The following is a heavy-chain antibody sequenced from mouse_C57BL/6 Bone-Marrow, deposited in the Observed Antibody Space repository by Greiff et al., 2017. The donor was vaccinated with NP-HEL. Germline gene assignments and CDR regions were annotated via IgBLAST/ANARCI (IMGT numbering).Heavy chain of an antibody. V-gene: IGHV5-12*01. CDR2: ISNGGGST. D-gene: IGHD1-1*01. CDR3: ARHGLLLAMDY. Sequence: EVQGVESGGGLVQPGGSLKLSCAASGFTFSDYYMYWVRQTPEKRLEWVAYISNGGGSTYYPDTVKGRFTISRDNAKNTLYLQMSRLKSEDTAMYYCARHGLLLAMDYWGQGTSVTVSS. CDR1: GFTFSDYY. J-gene: IGHJ4*01.